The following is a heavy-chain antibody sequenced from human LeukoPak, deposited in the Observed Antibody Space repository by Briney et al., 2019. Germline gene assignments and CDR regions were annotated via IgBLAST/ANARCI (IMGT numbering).Heavy chain of an antibody. D-gene: IGHD3-10*01. CDR3: AYTASYDLFDF. J-gene: IGHJ2*01. CDR1: AASLSSSNHF. V-gene: IGHV4-39*01. Sequence: PSQTLSLTCTLSAASLSSSNHFWGWLRQPPGKALEWIGPIFDNGTIYYAQSLKGRVTSSLDTTMNQFVMNLNSLTAPGTAVYYCAYTASYDLFDFWVRGALVTVCS. CDR2: IFDNGTI.